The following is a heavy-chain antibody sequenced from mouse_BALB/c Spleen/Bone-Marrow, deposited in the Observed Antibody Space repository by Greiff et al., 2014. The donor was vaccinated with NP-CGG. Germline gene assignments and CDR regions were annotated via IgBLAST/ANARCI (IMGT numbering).Heavy chain of an antibody. D-gene: IGHD1-1*01. V-gene: IGHV7-3*02. Sequence: EVQLVESGGGLVQPGGSLRLSCATSGFTFTDYYMSWVRQPPGKALEWLGFIRNKANGYTIEYSASVKGRFTISRDNSQSILYLQMNTLRAEDSATYYCARDMGLLRFDYWGQGTTLTVSS. CDR3: ARDMGLLRFDY. CDR2: IRNKANGYTI. J-gene: IGHJ2*01. CDR1: GFTFTDYY.